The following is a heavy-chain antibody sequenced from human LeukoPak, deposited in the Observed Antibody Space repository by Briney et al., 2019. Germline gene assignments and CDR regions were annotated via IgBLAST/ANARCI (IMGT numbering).Heavy chain of an antibody. CDR3: ARRWPAAPHFDY. D-gene: IGHD2-2*01. J-gene: IGHJ4*02. V-gene: IGHV4-30-2*01. CDR2: IYHSGST. Sequence: SETLSLTCTVSGGSISSGGYYWSWIRQPPGKGLEWIGYIYHSGSTYYNPSLKSRVTISVDRSKNQFSLKLSSVTAADTAVYYCARRWPAAPHFDYWGQGTLVTVSS. CDR1: GGSISSGGYY.